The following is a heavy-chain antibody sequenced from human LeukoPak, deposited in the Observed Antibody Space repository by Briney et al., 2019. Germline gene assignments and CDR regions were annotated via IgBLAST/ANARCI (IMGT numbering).Heavy chain of an antibody. Sequence: GASVKVSCKASGYTFTSYAMHWVRQAPGQRLEWMGWINAGNGNTKYSQKFQGRVTITRDTSASTAYMELSSLRSEDTAVYYCARRLRFSFNWFDPWGQGTLVTVSS. V-gene: IGHV1-3*01. J-gene: IGHJ5*02. D-gene: IGHD5-12*01. CDR1: GYTFTSYA. CDR3: ARRLRFSFNWFDP. CDR2: INAGNGNT.